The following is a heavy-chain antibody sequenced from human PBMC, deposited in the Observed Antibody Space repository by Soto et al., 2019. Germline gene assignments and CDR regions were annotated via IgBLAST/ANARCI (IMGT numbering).Heavy chain of an antibody. Sequence: GALRLSCAASGFTFSGYYMSWIRQAPGKGLEIVSYISGTKSFTDYADSVKGRFTISRDNAKNSLYLQMNSLRAEDTALYYCAKGYYDSSGPMPFDPWGQGTLVTVSS. CDR3: AKGYYDSSGPMPFDP. J-gene: IGHJ5*02. D-gene: IGHD3-22*01. CDR1: GFTFSGYY. V-gene: IGHV3-11*03. CDR2: ISGTKSFT.